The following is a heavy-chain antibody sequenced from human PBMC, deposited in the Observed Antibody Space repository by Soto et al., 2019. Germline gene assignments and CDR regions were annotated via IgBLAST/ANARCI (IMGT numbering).Heavy chain of an antibody. CDR3: AKSFSITIFGVVTQIFDY. V-gene: IGHV3-23*01. CDR1: GFTFSSYA. J-gene: IGHJ4*02. CDR2: ISGSGGST. Sequence: GGSLRLSCAASGFTFSSYAMSWVRQAPGKGLEWVSAISGSGGSTYYADSVKGRFTISRDNSKNTLYLQMNSLRAEDTAVYYCAKSFSITIFGVVTQIFDYWGQGTLVTVSS. D-gene: IGHD3-3*01.